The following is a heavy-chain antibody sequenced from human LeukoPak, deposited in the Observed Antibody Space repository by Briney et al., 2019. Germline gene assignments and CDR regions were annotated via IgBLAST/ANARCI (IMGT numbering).Heavy chain of an antibody. J-gene: IGHJ4*02. D-gene: IGHD3-10*01. CDR2: ISGSGGST. Sequence: GGSLRLSCAASGFTFSSYAMSRVRQAPGKGLEWVSAISGSGGSTYYAGSVKGRFTISRDNSKNTLYLQMNSLRAEDTAVYYCAKDYYYGSGSYYTHPTFDYWGQGTLVTVSS. V-gene: IGHV3-23*01. CDR1: GFTFSSYA. CDR3: AKDYYYGSGSYYTHPTFDY.